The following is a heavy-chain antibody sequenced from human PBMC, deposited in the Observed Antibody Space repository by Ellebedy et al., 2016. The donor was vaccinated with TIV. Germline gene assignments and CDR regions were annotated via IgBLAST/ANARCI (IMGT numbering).Heavy chain of an antibody. Sequence: AASVKVSCKASGYTFTSYAIHWVRQPPGQRLEWMGWINAGNGNTKYSQEFQDRVIITRDTSASTAYMELSSLRSEDTAVYYCARLSRVYDSSGYNWFDPWGQGTLVTVSS. CDR3: ARLSRVYDSSGYNWFDP. CDR1: GYTFTSYA. J-gene: IGHJ5*02. D-gene: IGHD3-22*01. CDR2: INAGNGNT. V-gene: IGHV1-3*01.